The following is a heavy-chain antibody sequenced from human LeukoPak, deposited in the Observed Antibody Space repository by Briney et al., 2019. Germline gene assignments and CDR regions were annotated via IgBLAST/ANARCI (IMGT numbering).Heavy chain of an antibody. D-gene: IGHD3-10*01. Sequence: GGSLRLSCAASGFTFSSYNMNWVRQAPGKGLEWVSYISTSSSTTYYADSVKGRFTLSRDNAKNSLYLQMNSLRDEDTAVYYCARASGSYYDYWGQGTLVTVSS. CDR1: GFTFSSYN. CDR3: ARASGSYYDY. CDR2: ISTSSSTT. J-gene: IGHJ4*02. V-gene: IGHV3-48*02.